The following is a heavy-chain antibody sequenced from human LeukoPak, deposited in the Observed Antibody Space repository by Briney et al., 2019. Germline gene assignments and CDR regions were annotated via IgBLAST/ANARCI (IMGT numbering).Heavy chain of an antibody. V-gene: IGHV1-18*01. J-gene: IGHJ4*02. CDR2: ISAYNGNT. CDR1: GYTFTSYS. CDR3: ARASYCSGGSCYSDY. D-gene: IGHD2-15*01. Sequence: ASVKVSCKASGYTFTSYSISWVRQAPGQGLEWMGWISAYNGNTIYAQKVKGRVTMATDTSTSTAYMELRSLKSDDTAVYYCARASYCSGGSCYSDYWGQGTLVTVSS.